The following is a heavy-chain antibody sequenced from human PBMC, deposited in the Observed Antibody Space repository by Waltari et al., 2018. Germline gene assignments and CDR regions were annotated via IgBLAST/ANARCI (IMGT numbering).Heavy chain of an antibody. J-gene: IGHJ6*02. D-gene: IGHD4-17*01. CDR2: ISYDGSKK. Sequence: QVQLVESGGGVVQPGRSLRLSCAASGFTFSSYGMHWVRQAPGKGVEWVAVISYDGSKKYYADTAKGRFTISRDNSKTTLYLQMNSLRAEDTAVYYCARTTVTTFYYYYYGMDVWGQGTTVTVSS. CDR1: GFTFSSYG. CDR3: ARTTVTTFYYYYYGMDV. V-gene: IGHV3-30*03.